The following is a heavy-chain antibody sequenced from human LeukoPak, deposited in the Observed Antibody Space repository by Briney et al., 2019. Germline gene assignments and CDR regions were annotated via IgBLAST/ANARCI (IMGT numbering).Heavy chain of an antibody. CDR3: ARNYYDSSGYYYPFDY. CDR1: AGTFSSYA. Sequence: SVKVSCMASAGTFSSYAISWVRQAPGQALEWMGGIIPIFGRANYAQKFQGRVTLRTDESTSTAYMELSSLRSEDTAVYYCARNYYDSSGYYYPFDYWGQGTLVTVSS. CDR2: IIPIFGRA. D-gene: IGHD3-22*01. J-gene: IGHJ4*02. V-gene: IGHV1-69*05.